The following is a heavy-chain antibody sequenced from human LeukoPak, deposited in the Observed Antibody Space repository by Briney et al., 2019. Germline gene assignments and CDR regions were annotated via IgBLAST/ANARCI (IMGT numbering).Heavy chain of an antibody. J-gene: IGHJ4*02. Sequence: SETLSLTCAVSGYSISSSNWWGWVRQPPGEGLEWIAYIYYSGSTYYNPSLKSRVTMSVGTSKNQFSLKLSSVTAVDTAVYYCARSFRGYYLDYWGQGILVTVSS. D-gene: IGHD3-10*01. CDR2: IYYSGST. CDR1: GYSISSSNW. CDR3: ARSFRGYYLDY. V-gene: IGHV4-28*01.